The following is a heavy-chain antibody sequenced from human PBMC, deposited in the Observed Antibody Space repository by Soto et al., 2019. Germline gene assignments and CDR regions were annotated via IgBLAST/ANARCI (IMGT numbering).Heavy chain of an antibody. D-gene: IGHD7-27*01. V-gene: IGHV4-31*03. Sequence: SETLSLTCTLSGFSITSGAYYWTWVRQHPGKGLEWIGYIYYNGNTYFSPSLKSRLTISIDTSKNQFSLKLSSVTAADTAVYYCATSQLGEYYFAMDVWGQGTTVTVS. CDR1: GFSITSGAYY. CDR2: IYYNGNT. J-gene: IGHJ6*02. CDR3: ATSQLGEYYFAMDV.